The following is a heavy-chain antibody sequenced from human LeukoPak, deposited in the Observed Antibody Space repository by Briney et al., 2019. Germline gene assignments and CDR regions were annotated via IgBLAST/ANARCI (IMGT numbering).Heavy chain of an antibody. V-gene: IGHV1-69*05. CDR1: GGTFSSYA. D-gene: IGHD5-18*01. J-gene: IGHJ4*02. CDR2: IIPIFGTA. Sequence: SVKVSCKASGGTFSSYAISWVRQAPGQGLEWRGRIIPIFGTANYAQKFQGRVTITTDESTSTAYMELSSLRSEDTAVYYCARGGYSYGDGEDWGQGTLVTVSS. CDR3: ARGGYSYGDGED.